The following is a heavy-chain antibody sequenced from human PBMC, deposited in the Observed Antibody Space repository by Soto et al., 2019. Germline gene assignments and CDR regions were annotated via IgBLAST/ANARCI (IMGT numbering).Heavy chain of an antibody. CDR2: IYYSGST. D-gene: IGHD3-10*01. Sequence: SETLSLTCTVSGGSISSGGYYWSWIRQHPGKGLEWIGYIYYSGSTYYNPSLKSRVTISVDTSKNQFSLKLSSVTAADTAVYYCARATARGSGSYNYFDYWGQGTLVTVS. V-gene: IGHV4-31*03. CDR1: GGSISSGGYY. J-gene: IGHJ4*02. CDR3: ARATARGSGSYNYFDY.